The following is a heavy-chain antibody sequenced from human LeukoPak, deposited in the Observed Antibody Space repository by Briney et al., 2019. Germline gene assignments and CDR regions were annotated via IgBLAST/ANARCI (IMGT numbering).Heavy chain of an antibody. CDR3: AREGVWGSYRY. Sequence: KSSETLSLTCTVSGGSISSYYWICIRQPAGKGLEWIGRIYTSGSTNYNPSLKSRVTMSVDTSKNQFSLKLSSVAAADTAVYYCAREGVWGSYRYWGQGTLVTDCS. CDR2: IYTSGST. J-gene: IGHJ4*02. D-gene: IGHD3-16*02. V-gene: IGHV4-4*07. CDR1: GGSISSYY.